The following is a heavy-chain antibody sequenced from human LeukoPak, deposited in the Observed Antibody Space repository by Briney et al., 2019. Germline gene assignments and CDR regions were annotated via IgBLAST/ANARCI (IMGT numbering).Heavy chain of an antibody. CDR3: ARSPLTVTTRLHFDY. CDR1: GCTFSSNW. Sequence: PGGSLRLSCATSGCTFSSNWMHWVRQTPGKGLVWVSRINSDGSSTSYADSVKGRFTISRDNAKDTLYLQMNSLRAEDTAVYYCARSPLTVTTRLHFDYWGQGTLVTVSS. D-gene: IGHD4-17*01. V-gene: IGHV3-74*01. CDR2: INSDGSST. J-gene: IGHJ4*02.